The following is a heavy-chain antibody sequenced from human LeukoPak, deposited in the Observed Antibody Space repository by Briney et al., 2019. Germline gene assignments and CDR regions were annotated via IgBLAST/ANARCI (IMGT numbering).Heavy chain of an antibody. CDR2: INHSGST. Sequence: SETLSLTCAVYGGSFSGYYGSWIRQPPGKGLEWIGEINHSGSTNYNPSLKSRVTISVDTSKNQFSLKLSSVTAADTAVYYCARGLRRYYGSGSYSNYYYGMDVWGKGTTVTVSS. J-gene: IGHJ6*04. CDR1: GGSFSGYY. CDR3: ARGLRRYYGSGSYSNYYYGMDV. V-gene: IGHV4-34*01. D-gene: IGHD3-10*01.